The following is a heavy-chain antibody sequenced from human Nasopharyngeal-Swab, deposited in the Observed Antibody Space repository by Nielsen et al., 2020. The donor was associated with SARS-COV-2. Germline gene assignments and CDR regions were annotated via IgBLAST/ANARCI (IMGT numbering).Heavy chain of an antibody. CDR3: ARMARKRWLQLGGKLAFDI. Sequence: SETLSLTCTVSGGSISSGSYYWSWIRQPAGKGLEWIGRIYTSGSTNYNPSLKSRVTISVDTSKNQFSLKLSSVTAADTAVYYCARMARKRWLQLGGKLAFDIWGQGTMVTVSS. V-gene: IGHV4-61*02. J-gene: IGHJ3*02. CDR2: IYTSGST. D-gene: IGHD5-24*01. CDR1: GGSISSGSYY.